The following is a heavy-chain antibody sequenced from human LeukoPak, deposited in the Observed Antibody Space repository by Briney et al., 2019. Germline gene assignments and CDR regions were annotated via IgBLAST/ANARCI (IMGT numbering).Heavy chain of an antibody. CDR2: IIPILGIA. J-gene: IGHJ3*02. D-gene: IGHD3-22*01. CDR3: AAHYYDSSGHNPIDAFDT. CDR1: GGTFSSYT. V-gene: IGHV1-69*02. Sequence: GSSVKVSCKASGGTFSSYTISWVRQAPGQGLEWMGRIIPILGIANYAQKFQGRVTITADKSTSTAYMELSSLRSEDTAVYYCAAHYYDSSGHNPIDAFDTWGQGTMVTASS.